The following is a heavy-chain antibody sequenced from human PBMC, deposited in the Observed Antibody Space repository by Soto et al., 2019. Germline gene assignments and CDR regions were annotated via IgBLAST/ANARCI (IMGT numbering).Heavy chain of an antibody. D-gene: IGHD2-15*01. Sequence: GGSLRLSCAASGFTFSSYAMSWVRQAPGKGLEWVSTMSGSGDSTYYADSVKGRFTISRDNSRNTLYLQMNSLRAEDTAVYYCAKRRYCSGVTCFSYYMDVWGIGTTVT. CDR3: AKRRYCSGVTCFSYYMDV. CDR2: MSGSGDST. V-gene: IGHV3-23*01. CDR1: GFTFSSYA. J-gene: IGHJ6*03.